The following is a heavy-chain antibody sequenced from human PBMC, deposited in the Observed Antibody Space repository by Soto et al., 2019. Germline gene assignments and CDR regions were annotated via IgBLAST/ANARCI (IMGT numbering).Heavy chain of an antibody. CDR1: GGSISSSSYY. V-gene: IGHV4-39*01. Sequence: NPSETLSLTCTVSGGSISSSSYYWGWIRQPPGKGLEWIGSIYYSGSTYYNPSLKSRVTISVDTSKNQFSLKLSSVTAADTAVYYCASLYGSGSYHYYYYYYGMDVWGQGTTVTVSS. J-gene: IGHJ6*02. D-gene: IGHD3-10*01. CDR3: ASLYGSGSYHYYYYYYGMDV. CDR2: IYYSGST.